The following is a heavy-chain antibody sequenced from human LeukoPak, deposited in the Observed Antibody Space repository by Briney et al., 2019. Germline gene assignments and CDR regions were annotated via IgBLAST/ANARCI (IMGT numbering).Heavy chain of an antibody. Sequence: GTLRLSCAASGFTFSSYTMNWVRQAPGKGLEWGSSISCGSSDIYYAASVKGRFTISRDNAKNSLYLQMNSLRAEDTAVYYCAREQDYYYYYMDAWGKGTTVTVSS. J-gene: IGHJ6*03. V-gene: IGHV3-21*04. CDR3: AREQDYYYYYMDA. CDR1: GFTFSSYT. CDR2: ISCGSSDI.